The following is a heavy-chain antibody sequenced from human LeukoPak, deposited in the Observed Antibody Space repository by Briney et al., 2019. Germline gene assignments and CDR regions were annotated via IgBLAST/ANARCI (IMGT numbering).Heavy chain of an antibody. V-gene: IGHV4-34*01. Sequence: SETLSLTCAVYGASFSGYYWGWIRQPPGKGLEWIGEINHSGSTNYNPSLKSRVTISVDTSKNQFSLKLSSVTAADAAVYYCARAMVRGVIIANWFDPWGQGTLVTVSS. D-gene: IGHD3-10*01. CDR3: ARAMVRGVIIANWFDP. CDR2: INHSGST. J-gene: IGHJ5*02. CDR1: GASFSGYY.